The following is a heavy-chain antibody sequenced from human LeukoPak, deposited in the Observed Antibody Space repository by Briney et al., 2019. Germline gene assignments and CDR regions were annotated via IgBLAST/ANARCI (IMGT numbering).Heavy chain of an antibody. CDR1: GYTFTNYG. D-gene: IGHD6-13*01. CDR3: ARWNEAAAGFDY. J-gene: IGHJ4*02. CDR2: SSPGNGNT. Sequence: ASVKVSCKASGYTFTNYGMHWVRQAPGQRPEWMGWSSPGNGNTKYSQEFKGRVTITRDTSATTAYMELSSLRSEDMAVYYCARWNEAAAGFDYWGQGTLVTVSS. V-gene: IGHV1-3*02.